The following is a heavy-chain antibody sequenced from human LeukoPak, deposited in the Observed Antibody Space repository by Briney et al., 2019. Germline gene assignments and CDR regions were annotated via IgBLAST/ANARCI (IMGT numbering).Heavy chain of an antibody. J-gene: IGHJ3*02. CDR1: GYTFTSYD. D-gene: IGHD3-3*01. CDR2: MNPNSGNT. CDR3: ARGGDFWSGYRGYAFDI. Sequence: ASVKVSCKASGYTFTSYDINWVRQATGQGLEWMGWMNPNSGNTGYAQKFQGRVTITRNTSISTAYMELSSLRSEDTAVCYCARGGDFWSGYRGYAFDIWGQGTMVTVSS. V-gene: IGHV1-8*03.